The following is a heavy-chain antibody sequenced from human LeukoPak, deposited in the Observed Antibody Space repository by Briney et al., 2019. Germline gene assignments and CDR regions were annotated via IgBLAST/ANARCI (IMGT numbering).Heavy chain of an antibody. CDR2: INAGNGNT. D-gene: IGHD1-1*01. CDR3: ARGGERYYFDS. CDR1: GYTFIMYA. J-gene: IGHJ4*02. V-gene: IGHV1-3*03. Sequence: ASVKVSCKASGYTFIMYAIHWVRQAPGQGLEWMGCINAGNGNTRYSQEFQGRVTITRDTSASTANVELSSLRSEDMAVYYCARGGERYYFDSWGQGTLVTVSS.